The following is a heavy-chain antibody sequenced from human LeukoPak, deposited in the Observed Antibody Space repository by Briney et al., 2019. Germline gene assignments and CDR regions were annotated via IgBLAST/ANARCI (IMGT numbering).Heavy chain of an antibody. CDR1: GFTFSSYW. D-gene: IGHD6-13*01. J-gene: IGHJ6*03. Sequence: GGSLRLSCAASGFTFSSYWMSWVHQAPGKGLEWVANIKRDGSEKYYVDSVKGRFTISRDNAKNSLYLQMNSLRAEDTAVYYCARSLAAAQWYYYYYMDVWGKGTTVTVSS. CDR3: ARSLAAAQWYYYYYMDV. CDR2: IKRDGSEK. V-gene: IGHV3-7*01.